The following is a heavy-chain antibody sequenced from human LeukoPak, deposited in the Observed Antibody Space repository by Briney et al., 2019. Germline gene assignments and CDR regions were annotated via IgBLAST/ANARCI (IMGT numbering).Heavy chain of an antibody. D-gene: IGHD5-18*01. CDR2: INSDGSST. CDR1: GFTFSSYW. J-gene: IGHJ1*01. V-gene: IGHV3-74*01. CDR3: ARSELGYSYGSFQH. Sequence: GGSLRLSCAASGFTFSSYWMHWVRQAPGRGLVWVSRINSDGSSTGYADSVKGRFTISRDNAKNTLYLQMNSLRAEDTAVYYCARSELGYSYGSFQHWGQGTLVTVSS.